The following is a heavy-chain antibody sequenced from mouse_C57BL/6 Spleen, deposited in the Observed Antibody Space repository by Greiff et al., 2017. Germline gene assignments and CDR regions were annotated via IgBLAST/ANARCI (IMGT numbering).Heavy chain of an antibody. D-gene: IGHD4-1*01. V-gene: IGHV1-69*01. CDR3: ARRGTGTVDY. CDR2: IDPSDSYT. CDR1: GYTFTSYW. J-gene: IGHJ2*01. Sequence: QVQLQQPGAELAMPGASVKLSCKASGYTFTSYWMHWVKQRPGQGLEWIGEIDPSDSYTNYNQKFKGKSTLTVDKSSRTAYMRLSSLKSADSAVYYCARRGTGTVDYWGQGTTLTFSS.